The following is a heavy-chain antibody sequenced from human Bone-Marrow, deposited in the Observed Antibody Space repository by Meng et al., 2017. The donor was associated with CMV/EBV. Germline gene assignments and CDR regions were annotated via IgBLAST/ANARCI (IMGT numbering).Heavy chain of an antibody. V-gene: IGHV3-48*03. D-gene: IGHD2-2*03. Sequence: GESLKISCAASGFTFSSYEMNWVRQAPGKGLEWVSYISSSGSTIYYADSVKGRFTISRDNAKKSLHLQMNSLRAEDTAIYYCARGDPMDIVVVPVPNYYGMDVWGQGTTVTVSS. CDR3: ARGDPMDIVVVPVPNYYGMDV. CDR2: ISSSGSTI. CDR1: GFTFSSYE. J-gene: IGHJ6*02.